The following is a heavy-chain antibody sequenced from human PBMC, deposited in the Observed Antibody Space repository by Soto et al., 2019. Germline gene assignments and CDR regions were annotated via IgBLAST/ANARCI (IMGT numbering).Heavy chain of an antibody. CDR2: IYYSGST. Sequence: PSETLSLTCTVSGGSISSYYWIWIRQPPGKGLEWIGYIYYSGSTNYNPSLKSRVTISVDTSKNQFSLKLSSVTAADTAVYYCARGSNYDILTGYYKGFWFDPWGQGTLVTVSS. V-gene: IGHV4-59*01. CDR1: GGSISSYY. J-gene: IGHJ5*02. D-gene: IGHD3-9*01. CDR3: ARGSNYDILTGYYKGFWFDP.